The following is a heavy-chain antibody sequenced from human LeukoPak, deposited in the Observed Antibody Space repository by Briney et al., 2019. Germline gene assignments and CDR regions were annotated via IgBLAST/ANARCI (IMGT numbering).Heavy chain of an antibody. CDR1: GGSISSYY. CDR3: ARRVVVTATTGGWFDP. Sequence: SETLSLTCTVSGGSISSYYWSWIRQPPGKGLEGIGYIYYSGSTNYNPSLKSRVTISVDTSKNQFSLKLSSVTAADTAVYYCARRVVVTATTGGWFDPWGQGTLVTVSS. CDR2: IYYSGST. J-gene: IGHJ5*02. V-gene: IGHV4-59*08. D-gene: IGHD2-21*02.